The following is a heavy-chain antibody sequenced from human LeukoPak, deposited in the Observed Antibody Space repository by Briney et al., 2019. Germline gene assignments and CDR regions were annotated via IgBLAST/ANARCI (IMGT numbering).Heavy chain of an antibody. J-gene: IGHJ3*02. CDR1: GFTFSSYG. V-gene: IGHV3-33*01. CDR2: IWYNGSNK. CDR3: ARDTVDFSNAFDI. D-gene: IGHD4-23*01. Sequence: GGSLRLSCAASGFTFSSYGMHWVRQAPGKGLEWVAVIWYNGSNKYYADPVKGRFTISRDNSKNTLYLQMNSLRAEDTAVYYCARDTVDFSNAFDIWGQGTMVTVSS.